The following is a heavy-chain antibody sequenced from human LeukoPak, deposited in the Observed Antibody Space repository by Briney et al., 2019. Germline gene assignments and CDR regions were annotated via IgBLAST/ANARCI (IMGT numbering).Heavy chain of an antibody. J-gene: IGHJ4*02. CDR1: GFTFSSFP. V-gene: IGHV3-30*04. D-gene: IGHD2-15*01. Sequence: PGGSLRLSCAASGFTFSSFPMHWVRQAPGKGLEWVAVISYDGINEYYADSVKGRFTVSRDNSKNTLYLQINSLRAEDTAVYYCARSDCSGGRCYSYWGQGTLVTVSS. CDR2: ISYDGINE. CDR3: ARSDCSGGRCYSY.